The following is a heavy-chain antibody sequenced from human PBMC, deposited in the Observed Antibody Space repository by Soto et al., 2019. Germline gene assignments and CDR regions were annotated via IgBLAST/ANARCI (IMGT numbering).Heavy chain of an antibody. CDR1: GFTFSSYA. Sequence: GGSLRLSCAASGFTFSSYAMSWVRQAPGKGLEWVSAISGSGGSTYYADSVQGRFTISRDNSKNTLYLKMNSLRAEDTAVYYCAKARAVAGTICFDYWGQGTRVTVSS. CDR3: AKARAVAGTICFDY. CDR2: ISGSGGST. J-gene: IGHJ4*02. D-gene: IGHD6-19*01. V-gene: IGHV3-23*01.